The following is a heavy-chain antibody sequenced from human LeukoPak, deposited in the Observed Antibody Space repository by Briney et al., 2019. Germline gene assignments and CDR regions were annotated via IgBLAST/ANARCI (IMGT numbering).Heavy chain of an antibody. J-gene: IGHJ5*02. D-gene: IGHD4-17*01. CDR2: ISFDGSNE. CDR1: GFTFSSYW. V-gene: IGHV3-30*03. CDR3: ARGNYGDYA. Sequence: GGSLRLSCAASGFTFSSYWMHWVRHAPGKGLEWVAFISFDGSNEYYADSVKGRFTISRDNSKNTLYLQMNTLRAEDTAVYYCARGNYGDYAWGQGTLVTVSS.